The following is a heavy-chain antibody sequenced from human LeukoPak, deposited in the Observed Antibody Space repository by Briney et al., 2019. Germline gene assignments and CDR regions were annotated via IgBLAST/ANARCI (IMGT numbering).Heavy chain of an antibody. CDR2: IWYDGTNK. Sequence: PGGSLRLSCAASGCTFSTYAMHWVRQAPGKGLEGVAVIWYDGTNKYYVDSVKGRFTISRENSKNTLFLQMNSLRAEDTAVYFCAGSSQIVGSTSLTFWGQGTLVTVSS. CDR3: AGSSQIVGSTSLTF. V-gene: IGHV3-33*01. CDR1: GCTFSTYA. J-gene: IGHJ4*02. D-gene: IGHD1-26*01.